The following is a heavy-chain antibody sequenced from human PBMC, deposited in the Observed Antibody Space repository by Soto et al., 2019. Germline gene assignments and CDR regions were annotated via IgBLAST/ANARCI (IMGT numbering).Heavy chain of an antibody. V-gene: IGHV1-46*03. D-gene: IGHD2-2*01. CDR1: GYTFTSYY. J-gene: IGHJ4*02. Sequence: ASVKVSCKASGYTFTSYYMHWVRQAPGQGLEWMGIINPSGGSTSYAQKFQGRVTMTRDTSTSTVYMELSSLRSEDTSVCYCARGAGIVVVPAAPEFDYWGQGTLVTVSS. CDR3: ARGAGIVVVPAAPEFDY. CDR2: INPSGGST.